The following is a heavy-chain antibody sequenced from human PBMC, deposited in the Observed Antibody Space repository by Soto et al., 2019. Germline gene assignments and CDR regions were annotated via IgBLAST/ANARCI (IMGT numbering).Heavy chain of an antibody. V-gene: IGHV4-39*01. J-gene: IGHJ5*02. CDR2: IYYSGST. D-gene: IGHD6-6*01. CDR3: ARHRIAARNNWFDP. Sequence: SETLSLTCTVSGGSISSSSYYWGWIRQPPGKGLEWIGSIYYSGSTYYNPSLKSRVTISVDTSKNQFSLKLSSVTAADTAVYYCARHRIAARNNWFDPWGQGTLVTVSS. CDR1: GGSISSSSYY.